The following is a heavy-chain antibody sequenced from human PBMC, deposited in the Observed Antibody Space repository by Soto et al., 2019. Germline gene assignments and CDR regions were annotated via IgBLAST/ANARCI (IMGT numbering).Heavy chain of an antibody. D-gene: IGHD3-10*01. Sequence: SETLSLTCTVSGGSISSYYWSWIRQPPGKGLEWIGYIYYSGSTNYNPSPKSRVTISVDTSKNQFSLKLSSVTAADTAVYYCARDTGSLYYGMDVWGQGTTVTVSS. CDR2: IYYSGST. CDR3: ARDTGSLYYGMDV. V-gene: IGHV4-59*01. CDR1: GGSISSYY. J-gene: IGHJ6*02.